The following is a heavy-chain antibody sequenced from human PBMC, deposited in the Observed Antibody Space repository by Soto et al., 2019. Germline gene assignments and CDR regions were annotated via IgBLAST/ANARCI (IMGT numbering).Heavy chain of an antibody. Sequence: QVQLQESGPGLVKPSETLSLTCTVSGGSISSYYWSWIRQPPGKGLEWIGFIFYSGSTSYNPSLKSRVTISIGTSEYQFSLKLTSVTAADTAVYYCASMIGDPVLSFDSWGQGTLVAVSS. V-gene: IGHV4-59*01. CDR2: IFYSGST. CDR3: ASMIGDPVLSFDS. D-gene: IGHD3-10*02. CDR1: GGSISSYY. J-gene: IGHJ5*01.